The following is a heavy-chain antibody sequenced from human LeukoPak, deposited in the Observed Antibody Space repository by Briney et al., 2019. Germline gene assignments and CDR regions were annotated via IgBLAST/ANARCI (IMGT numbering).Heavy chain of an antibody. CDR3: ARHGSSYSFDY. Sequence: SETLSLTCTVSGXSISSYYWSWIRQPPGKGLEWIGFLYDSGSPNYNPSLKSRVTVSVDTSKNEFSLKLSSVTAADTAVYYCARHGSSYSFDYWGQGTLVTVSS. CDR1: GXSISSYY. CDR2: LYDSGSP. D-gene: IGHD6-13*01. V-gene: IGHV4-59*08. J-gene: IGHJ4*02.